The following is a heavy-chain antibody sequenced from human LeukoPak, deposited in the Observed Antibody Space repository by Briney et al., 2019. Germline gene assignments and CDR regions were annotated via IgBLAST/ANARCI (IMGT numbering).Heavy chain of an antibody. CDR1: GFTFSGSA. D-gene: IGHD2-15*01. Sequence: PGGSLKLSCAASGFTFSGSAMHWVRQASGKGLEWVGRIRSKANSYATAYAASVKGRFTISRDDSKNTAYLQMNSLKTEDTAVYYCTRLGEYCSGGSCYGGEDSPYDYWGQGTLVTVSS. J-gene: IGHJ4*02. V-gene: IGHV3-73*01. CDR3: TRLGEYCSGGSCYGGEDSPYDY. CDR2: IRSKANSYAT.